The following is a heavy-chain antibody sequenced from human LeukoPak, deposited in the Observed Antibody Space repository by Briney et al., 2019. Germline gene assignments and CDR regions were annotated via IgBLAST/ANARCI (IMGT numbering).Heavy chain of an antibody. CDR1: GFTFSTYA. Sequence: PGGSLRLSCAASGFTFSTYAMNWVRQAPGKGLEWVSTISGSGGSTYYADSVKGRFTISRDNFKNTLLLQMNSLRAEDTAVYYCAKGGAGYCSSTSCLYYFDYWGQGTLVTVST. D-gene: IGHD2-2*01. J-gene: IGHJ4*02. CDR3: AKGGAGYCSSTSCLYYFDY. CDR2: ISGSGGST. V-gene: IGHV3-23*01.